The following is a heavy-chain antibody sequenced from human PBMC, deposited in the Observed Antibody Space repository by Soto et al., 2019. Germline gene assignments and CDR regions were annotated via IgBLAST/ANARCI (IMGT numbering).Heavy chain of an antibody. D-gene: IGHD2-8*01. J-gene: IGHJ6*02. CDR2: NDPSDSYN. CDR1: GYSFTSCW. CDR3: ARLSSEWYPDV. Sequence: PGESLNICCKGAGYSFTSCWISCSRQMPGKGLEWVGRNDPSDSYNNYSPSFQGHVTISADKSISTAYLQWSSLKASDTAMYYCARLSSEWYPDVWGQGTTVTVS. V-gene: IGHV5-10-1*01.